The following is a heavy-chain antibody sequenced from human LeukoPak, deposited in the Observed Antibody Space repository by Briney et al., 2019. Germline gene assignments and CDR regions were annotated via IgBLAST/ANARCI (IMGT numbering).Heavy chain of an antibody. J-gene: IGHJ4*02. V-gene: IGHV4-34*01. CDR3: ARERTRKSGSYYK. CDR2: INHSGST. CDR1: GGSFSGYY. Sequence: SETLSLNCAVYGGSFSGYYWSWIRQPPGKGLEWIGEINHSGSTNYNPSLKSRVTISVDTSKNQFSLKLSSVTAADTAVYYCARERTRKSGSYYKWGQGTLVTVSS. D-gene: IGHD1-26*01.